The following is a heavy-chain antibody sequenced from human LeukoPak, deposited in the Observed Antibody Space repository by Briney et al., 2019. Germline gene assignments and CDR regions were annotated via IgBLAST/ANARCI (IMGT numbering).Heavy chain of an antibody. CDR1: GFTFSSYA. V-gene: IGHV3-23*01. CDR2: ISGSGGST. Sequence: AGGSLRLSCAASGFTFSSYAMSWVRQAPGKGLEWVSAISGSGGSTYYADSVKGRFTISRDNSKNTLYLQMNSLRAEDTAVYYCAAKGGGRSTTIWIDYWGQGTLVTVSS. D-gene: IGHD2-2*01. J-gene: IGHJ4*02. CDR3: AAKGGGRSTTIWIDY.